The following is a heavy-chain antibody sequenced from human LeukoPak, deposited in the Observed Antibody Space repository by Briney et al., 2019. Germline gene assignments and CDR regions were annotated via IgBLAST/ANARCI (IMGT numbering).Heavy chain of an antibody. CDR3: ARWREESYYYDSSGYYFDY. J-gene: IGHJ4*02. CDR2: INHSGST. D-gene: IGHD3-22*01. V-gene: IGHV4-34*01. Sequence: PSETLSLTCAVYGGSFSGYYWSWIRQPPGKGLEWIGEINHSGSTNYNPSLKSRVTISVDTSKNQFSLKLSSVTAADTAVYYCARWREESYYYDSSGYYFDYWGQGTLVTVSS. CDR1: GGSFSGYY.